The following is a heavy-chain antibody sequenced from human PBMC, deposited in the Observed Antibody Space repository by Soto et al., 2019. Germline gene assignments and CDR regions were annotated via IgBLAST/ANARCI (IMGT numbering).Heavy chain of an antibody. J-gene: IGHJ4*02. CDR1: GFTFDDYA. Sequence: EVQLEDSGGGLIQPGRSLRLSCAASGFTFDDYAMHWVRQAPGKGLEWVSGISWNSGTRGYADSVRGRFTISRDNAKNSLYLEMSSLRPEDTAFYYCAKDRGLDFLSGYYRLDSWGQGTLVTVSS. CDR3: AKDRGLDFLSGYYRLDS. V-gene: IGHV3-9*01. D-gene: IGHD3-3*01. CDR2: ISWNSGTR.